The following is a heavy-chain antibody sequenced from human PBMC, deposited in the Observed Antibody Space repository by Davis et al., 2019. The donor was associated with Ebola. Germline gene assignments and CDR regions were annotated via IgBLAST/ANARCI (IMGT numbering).Heavy chain of an antibody. CDR1: GFTFSRYW. V-gene: IGHV3-74*01. J-gene: IGHJ5*02. CDR2: ISSDGGIT. CDR3: ARGWRYPGA. Sequence: GESLKISCAASGFTFSRYWMHWVRQAPGKGLVYVSRISSDGGITSYADSVKGRFTISRDNTKNSLYLQMNNLRAEDTALYYCARGWRYPGAWGQGTLVTVSS. D-gene: IGHD2-2*02.